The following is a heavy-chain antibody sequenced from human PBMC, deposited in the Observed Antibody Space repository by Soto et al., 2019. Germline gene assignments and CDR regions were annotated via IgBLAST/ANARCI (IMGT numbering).Heavy chain of an antibody. CDR2: IYYSGST. D-gene: IGHD4-17*01. CDR3: ARASDTVTTPYFDY. V-gene: IGHV4-59*08. J-gene: IGHJ4*02. CDR1: GGSISSYY. Sequence: PSETLSLTCTVSGGSISSYYWSWIRQPPGKGLEWIGYIYYSGSTNYNPSLKSRVTISVDTSKNQFSLKLSSVTAADTAVYYCARASDTVTTPYFDYWGQGTLVTVSS.